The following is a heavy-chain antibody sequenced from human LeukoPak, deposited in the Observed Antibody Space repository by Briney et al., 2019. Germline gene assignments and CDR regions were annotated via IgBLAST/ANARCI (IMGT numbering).Heavy chain of an antibody. Sequence: PGGTLRLSCAASGFTFSSYGMSWVRQAPGKGLEWVANIQEDGKKENYVDSVRGRFTISRDNAKNSIYLQMNSLRVEDTAVYYCAKDIVGGGDDYWGQGTLVTVSS. V-gene: IGHV3-7*01. CDR3: AKDIVGGGDDY. CDR2: IQEDGKKE. J-gene: IGHJ4*02. CDR1: GFTFSSYG. D-gene: IGHD2-21*02.